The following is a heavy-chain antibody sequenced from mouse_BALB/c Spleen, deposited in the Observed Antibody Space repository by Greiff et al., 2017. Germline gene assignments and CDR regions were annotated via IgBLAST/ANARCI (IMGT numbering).Heavy chain of an antibody. CDR3: ARYRYDRDFDY. J-gene: IGHJ2*01. Sequence: EVMLVESGGGLVQPGGSRKLSCAASGFTFSSFGMHWVRQAPEKGLEWVAYISSGSSTIYYADTVKGRFTISRDNPKNTLFLQMTSLRSEDTAMYYCARYRYDRDFDYWGQGTTLTVSS. CDR2: ISSGSSTI. CDR1: GFTFSSFG. V-gene: IGHV5-17*02. D-gene: IGHD2-14*01.